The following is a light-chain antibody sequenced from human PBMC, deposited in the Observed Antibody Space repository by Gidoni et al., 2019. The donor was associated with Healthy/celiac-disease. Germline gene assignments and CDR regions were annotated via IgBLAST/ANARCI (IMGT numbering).Light chain of an antibody. CDR3: QSYDSSLSGSWV. J-gene: IGLJ3*02. Sequence: QSVLTQPPSVSGAPGQRVTISCTGSSSNIGAGYDVHWYPQLPGTAPKLLIYGTSNRPSGVPDRFSGSKSGTSASLAITGLQAEDEADYYCQSYDSSLSGSWVFGGGTKLTVL. V-gene: IGLV1-40*01. CDR2: GTS. CDR1: SSNIGAGYD.